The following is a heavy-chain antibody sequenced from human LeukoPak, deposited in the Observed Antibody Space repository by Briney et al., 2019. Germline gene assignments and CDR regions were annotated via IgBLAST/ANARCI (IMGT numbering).Heavy chain of an antibody. D-gene: IGHD3-3*01. J-gene: IGHJ4*02. CDR3: AAVRDLWSGYYTDY. CDR1: GLTFTSSA. Sequence: GTSVKVSCKASGLTFTSSAVQWVRQARGQRLEWIGWIVVGSGNTNYAQKFQERVTITRDMSTSTAYMELSSLRSEDTAVYYCAAVRDLWSGYYTDYWGQGTLVTVSS. V-gene: IGHV1-58*01. CDR2: IVVGSGNT.